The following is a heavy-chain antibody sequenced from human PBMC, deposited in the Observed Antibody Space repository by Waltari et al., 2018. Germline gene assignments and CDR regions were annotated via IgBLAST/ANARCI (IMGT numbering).Heavy chain of an antibody. CDR3: ARREHDYDYVGGSYRRVIDTFDI. J-gene: IGHJ3*02. D-gene: IGHD3-16*02. CDR2: IYVGDSET. Sequence: EVRLVQSGAEAKKPGESLKTLCKGSADQFSTYWIGWVRKIHGKGMEWMGIIYVGDSETRYSPYFRGQVTMSADKSITTAYLQWSSLKASDTAMYYCARREHDYDYVGGSYRRVIDTFDIWGQGTRVTVSS. V-gene: IGHV5-51*03. CDR1: ADQFSTYW.